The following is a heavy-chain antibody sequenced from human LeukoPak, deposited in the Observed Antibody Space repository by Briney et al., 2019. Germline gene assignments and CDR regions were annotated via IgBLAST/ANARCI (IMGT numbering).Heavy chain of an antibody. CDR2: IYTSGST. CDR3: ARSLVGATNGYAFDI. V-gene: IGHV4-4*07. J-gene: IGHJ3*02. CDR1: GGSISSYY. Sequence: PSETLSLTCTVSGGSISSYYWSWIRQPAGKGLEWIGRIYTSGSTNYNPSLKSRVTISVDTSKNQFSLKLSSVTAADTAVYYCARSLVGATNGYAFDIWGQGTMVTVSS. D-gene: IGHD1-26*01.